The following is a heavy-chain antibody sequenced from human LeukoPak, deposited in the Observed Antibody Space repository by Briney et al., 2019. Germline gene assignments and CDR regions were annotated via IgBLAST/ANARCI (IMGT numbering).Heavy chain of an antibody. Sequence: SETLSLTCAVYGGSFSGYYWSWIRQPPGKGLEWIGEINHSGSTNYNPSLKSRVTISVDTSKNQFSLKLSSVTAADTAVYYCATTSPQGGDLPFDYWGQGTLVTVSS. D-gene: IGHD2-21*02. CDR3: ATTSPQGGDLPFDY. V-gene: IGHV4-34*01. CDR1: GGSFSGYY. CDR2: INHSGST. J-gene: IGHJ4*02.